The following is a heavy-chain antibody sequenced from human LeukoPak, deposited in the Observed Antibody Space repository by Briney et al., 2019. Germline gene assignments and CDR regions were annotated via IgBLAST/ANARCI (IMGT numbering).Heavy chain of an antibody. Sequence: SETLSLTCTVSGGSISTSSYYWGWIRQPPGKGLEWIGSIYYSGNTYYNPSLKSRVTISVDTSKNQFSLKLSSVTAAVTALCYCARHQEGLWFGELFDYWGLGTLVTVSS. CDR2: IYYSGNT. J-gene: IGHJ4*02. CDR3: ARHQEGLWFGELFDY. D-gene: IGHD3-10*01. CDR1: GGSISTSSYY. V-gene: IGHV4-39*01.